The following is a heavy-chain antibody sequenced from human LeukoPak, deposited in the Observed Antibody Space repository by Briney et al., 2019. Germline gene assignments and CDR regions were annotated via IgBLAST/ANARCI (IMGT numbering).Heavy chain of an antibody. CDR3: ARDRFPPYQYSSGWYVVGGYFDY. D-gene: IGHD6-19*01. V-gene: IGHV3-7*01. J-gene: IGHJ4*02. CDR1: GFTFSSYW. Sequence: PGGSLRLSCAASGFTFSSYWMSWVRQAPGKGLEWVANIKQDGSEKYYVDSVKGRFTISRDNAKNSLYLQMNSLRAEDTAVYYCARDRFPPYQYSSGWYVVGGYFDYWGQGTLVTVSS. CDR2: IKQDGSEK.